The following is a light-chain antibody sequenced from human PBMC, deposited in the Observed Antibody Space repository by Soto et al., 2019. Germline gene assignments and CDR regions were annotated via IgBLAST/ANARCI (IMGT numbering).Light chain of an antibody. CDR3: QQFYDLPIT. CDR2: DAS. J-gene: IGKJ5*01. CDR1: QDISDV. Sequence: DIQMTQSPSDLSASVGDRVTITCQASQDISDVLNWYEQQPGKAPKVLIYDASKLQTGVPSRFSGRGSGKDFTFTISSLQPDDSGTYYCQQFYDLPITFGQGTQLEIK. V-gene: IGKV1-33*01.